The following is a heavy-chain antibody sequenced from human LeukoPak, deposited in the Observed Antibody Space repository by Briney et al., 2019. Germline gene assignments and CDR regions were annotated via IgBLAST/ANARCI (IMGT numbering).Heavy chain of an antibody. J-gene: IGHJ5*02. CDR1: GGSISSYY. CDR3: ARTDNRYRGCSTSCRNRWFDP. V-gene: IGHV4-4*07. D-gene: IGHD2-2*01. CDR2: IYTSGST. Sequence: PSETLSLTCTVSGGSISSYYWSWIRQPAGKGLEWIGGIYTSGSTNYNPSLKSRVTISVDTSKNQFSLKLSSVTAADTAVYYCARTDNRYRGCSTSCRNRWFDPWGQGTLVTVSS.